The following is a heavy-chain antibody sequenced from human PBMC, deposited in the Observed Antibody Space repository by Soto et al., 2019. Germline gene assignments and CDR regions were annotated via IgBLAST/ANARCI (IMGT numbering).Heavy chain of an antibody. CDR1: CGSFSGYY. D-gene: IGHD5-18*01. Sequence: PSETLSLTCAVYCGSFSGYYWSWIRQPPGKGLEWIGEINHSGSTNYNPSLKSRVTISVDTSKNQFSLKLSSVTAADTAVYYCASLRQLWLWGWGQGTLVTVSS. V-gene: IGHV4-34*01. CDR3: ASLRQLWLWG. J-gene: IGHJ4*02. CDR2: INHSGST.